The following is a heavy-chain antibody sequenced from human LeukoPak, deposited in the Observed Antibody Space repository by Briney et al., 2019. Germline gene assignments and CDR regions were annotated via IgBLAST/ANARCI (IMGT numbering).Heavy chain of an antibody. J-gene: IGHJ4*02. Sequence: VASVKVSCKASGYTFTSYGISWVRQAPGQGLEWMGWMNPNSGNTGYAQKFQGRVPMTSNTSISTAYMELSSLRSEDTAVYYCARGLRREQQLLRAFDDWGQGTLVTVSS. CDR1: GYTFTSYG. D-gene: IGHD6-13*01. CDR2: MNPNSGNT. CDR3: ARGLRREQQLLRAFDD. V-gene: IGHV1-8*02.